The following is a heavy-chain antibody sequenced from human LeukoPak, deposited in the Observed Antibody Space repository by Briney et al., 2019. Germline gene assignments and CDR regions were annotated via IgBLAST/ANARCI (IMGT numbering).Heavy chain of an antibody. CDR3: ARPHCTTTTCFPNFHYYYYMDV. Sequence: GESLKISCKGSGYSFTTFWIGWVRQTPGKGLEWMGIIYPGDSDTRYSPSFQGQVTISADKPINTAYLQWSSLKASDTAVYYCARPHCTTTTCFPNFHYYYYMDVWGTGTTVTVSS. CDR2: IYPGDSDT. V-gene: IGHV5-51*01. CDR1: GYSFTTFW. D-gene: IGHD2-2*01. J-gene: IGHJ6*03.